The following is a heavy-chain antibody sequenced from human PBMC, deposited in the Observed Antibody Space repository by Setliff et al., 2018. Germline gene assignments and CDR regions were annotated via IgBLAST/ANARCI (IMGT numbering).Heavy chain of an antibody. Sequence: PGESLKISCAASGFTFNKHGMNWVRQAPGKGLEWVATINWDGRTTGYADSVKGRFTISRDNARNYLYLQMSSLRAEDTALYHCAWFGDSQNSYDSWGQGTLVTVSS. CDR2: INWDGRTT. CDR3: AWFGDSQNSYDS. D-gene: IGHD3-10*01. CDR1: GFTFNKHG. V-gene: IGHV3-20*01. J-gene: IGHJ4*02.